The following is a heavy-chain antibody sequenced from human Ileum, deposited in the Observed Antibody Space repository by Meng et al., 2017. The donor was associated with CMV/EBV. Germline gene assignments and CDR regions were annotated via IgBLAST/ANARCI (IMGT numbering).Heavy chain of an antibody. D-gene: IGHD3-10*01. CDR2: IPSAGGEP. Sequence: GESLKISCVASGLSFSSSWMHWVRQSPGKGLLWVSCIPSAGGEPRYADSVKGRFTISRDNGKNTVFLHMDSLRDDDTGVYYCASAPSGLGFTEATNWGQGTLVNVSS. V-gene: IGHV3-74*01. J-gene: IGHJ1*01. CDR1: GLSFSSSW. CDR3: ASAPSGLGFTEATN.